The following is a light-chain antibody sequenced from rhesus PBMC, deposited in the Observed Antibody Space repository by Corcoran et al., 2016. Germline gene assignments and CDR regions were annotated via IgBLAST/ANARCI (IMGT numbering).Light chain of an antibody. CDR2: GAS. CDR1: QSVSSK. J-gene: IGKJ2*01. Sequence: EIVLTQSPATLSLSPGETATTFCRASQSVSSKLAWYQQKPEKTPSLLIYGASRRASGTPERFSASGCVTDFTLTSSSLWPEDFAVYSCQHYSNWPYSFGQGTKVEI. CDR3: QHYSNWPYS. V-gene: IGKV3-42*03.